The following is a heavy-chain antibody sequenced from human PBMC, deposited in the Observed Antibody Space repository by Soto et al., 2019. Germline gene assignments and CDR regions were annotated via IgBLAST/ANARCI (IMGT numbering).Heavy chain of an antibody. J-gene: IGHJ4*02. CDR2: ISGSGGST. Sequence: EVQLLESGGGLVQPGGSLRLSCAASGFTFSSYAMSWVRQAPGKGLEWVSAISGSGGSTYYADSVKGRFTISRDNSKNTLYRRRNRLGAEDTAVYYCAKESGGRGGSFDYWGQGTLVTVCS. CDR1: GFTFSSYA. CDR3: AKESGGRGGSFDY. V-gene: IGHV3-23*01. D-gene: IGHD2-15*01.